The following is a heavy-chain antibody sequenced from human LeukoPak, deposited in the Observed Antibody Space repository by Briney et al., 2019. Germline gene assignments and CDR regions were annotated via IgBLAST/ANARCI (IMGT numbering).Heavy chain of an antibody. Sequence: ASVKISGKASGYTFTRNGISWVRQAPGEGLEWMGWFSAYNGNTNYAQKFQGRVTMTTDTPTSTAYMELRSLRSDDTAVYYCAYESSAYYVSWGQGTLVTVSS. CDR1: GYTFTRNG. D-gene: IGHD3-22*01. J-gene: IGHJ5*02. V-gene: IGHV1-18*01. CDR3: AYESSAYYVS. CDR2: FSAYNGNT.